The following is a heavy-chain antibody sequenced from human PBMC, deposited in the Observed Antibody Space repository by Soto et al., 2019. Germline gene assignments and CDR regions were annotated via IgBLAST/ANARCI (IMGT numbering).Heavy chain of an antibody. D-gene: IGHD5-18*01. J-gene: IGHJ4*02. Sequence: EVQLVESGGGLVQPGGSLRLSCAASGFTFSSYWMRWVRQAPGKGLEWVANIKQDGSEKYYVDSVKGRFTISRDNAKNSLYLQMNSLRADDTAVYYCAREGRGYSYGPTFAYWGQGTLVTVSS. CDR3: AREGRGYSYGPTFAY. V-gene: IGHV3-7*04. CDR1: GFTFSSYW. CDR2: IKQDGSEK.